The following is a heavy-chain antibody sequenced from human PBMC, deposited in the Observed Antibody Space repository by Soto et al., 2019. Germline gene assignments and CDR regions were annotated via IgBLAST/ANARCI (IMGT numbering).Heavy chain of an antibody. D-gene: IGHD3-3*01. CDR2: INHSGST. CDR1: GGSFSGYY. CDR3: ARGPYYDFWSGYYGTGFDY. J-gene: IGHJ4*02. V-gene: IGHV4-34*01. Sequence: SGTLSLTCAVYGGSFSGYYWSWIRQPPGKGLEWIGEINHSGSTNYNPSLKSRVTISVDTSKNQFSLKLSSVTAADTAVYYCARGPYYDFWSGYYGTGFDYWGQGTLVTVSS.